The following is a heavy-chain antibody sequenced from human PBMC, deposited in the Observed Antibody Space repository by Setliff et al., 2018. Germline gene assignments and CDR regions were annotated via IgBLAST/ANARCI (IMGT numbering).Heavy chain of an antibody. Sequence: GESLKISCKGSGYSFTSYWXGWVRQMPGKGLEWMGIIYPGDSDTRYSPSFQXXXXISXXXXXXXXXXXXXXXXXXXXXXYYCARQTGSGDDAFDIWGQGTMVTVSS. D-gene: IGHD2-21*01. V-gene: IGHV5-51*01. CDR1: GYSFTSYW. J-gene: IGHJ3*02. CDR3: ARQTGSGDDAFDI. CDR2: IYPGDSDT.